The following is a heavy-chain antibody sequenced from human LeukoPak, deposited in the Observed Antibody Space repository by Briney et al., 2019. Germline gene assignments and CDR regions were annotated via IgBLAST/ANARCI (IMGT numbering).Heavy chain of an antibody. J-gene: IGHJ4*02. CDR1: GFTFSNAW. D-gene: IGHD2-21*02. Sequence: PGGSLRLSCAASGFTFSNAWMSWVRQAPGKGLEWVGRIKSKTDGGTTDYAAPVKGRFTISRDDSKNTLYLQMNSLKTEDTAVYYCTRGYWGGDCRLTSFDYWGRGPLVTVSS. CDR2: IKSKTDGGTT. CDR3: TRGYWGGDCRLTSFDY. V-gene: IGHV3-15*01.